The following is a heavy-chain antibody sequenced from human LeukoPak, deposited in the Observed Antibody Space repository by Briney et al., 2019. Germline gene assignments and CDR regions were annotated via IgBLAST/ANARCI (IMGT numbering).Heavy chain of an antibody. Sequence: PGGSLRLSCAASGFTFSNYWMSWVRQAPGQGLEWVANIKGDGSEKYYADSVKGRFTISRDNSKNTLYLQMNSLRAEDTAVYYCAKDVIRGSISYFESWGQGTQVAVSS. CDR3: AKDVIRGSISYFES. CDR2: IKGDGSEK. J-gene: IGHJ4*02. D-gene: IGHD3-10*01. CDR1: GFTFSNYW. V-gene: IGHV3-7*03.